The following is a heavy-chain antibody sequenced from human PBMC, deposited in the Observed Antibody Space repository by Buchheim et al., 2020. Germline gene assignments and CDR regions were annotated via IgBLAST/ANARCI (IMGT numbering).Heavy chain of an antibody. CDR3: ARGGRSRPYYYYGMDV. CDR2: INHSGST. CDR1: GGSFSGYY. V-gene: IGHV4-34*01. Sequence: QVQLQQWGAGLLKPSETLSLTCAVYGGSFSGYYWSWIRQPPGKGLEWIGEINHSGSTNYNPSLKSRVTISVDTSQNQLPLTLSSVTAADTAVYYCARGGRSRPYYYYGMDVWGQGTT. J-gene: IGHJ6*02.